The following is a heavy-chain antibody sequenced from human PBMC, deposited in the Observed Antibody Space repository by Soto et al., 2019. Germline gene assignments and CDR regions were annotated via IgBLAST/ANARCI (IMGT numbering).Heavy chain of an antibody. V-gene: IGHV4-59*08. CDR2: IHYSGST. CDR1: GDSISSYY. Sequence: SETLSLTCTVSGDSISSYYWSWIRQPPGKGLEWIGYIHYSGSTNYNPSLKSRVTISVDTSKNQFSLRLSSVTAADTAVYYCARHETLHGDHDYWGQGTLVTVSS. D-gene: IGHD4-17*01. J-gene: IGHJ4*02. CDR3: ARHETLHGDHDY.